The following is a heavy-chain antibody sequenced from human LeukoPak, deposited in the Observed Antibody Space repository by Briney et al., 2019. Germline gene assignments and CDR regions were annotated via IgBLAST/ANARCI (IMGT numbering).Heavy chain of an antibody. J-gene: IGHJ3*02. CDR2: THYGGRI. Sequence: SETLSLTCTVSVGSMNGHFRTWIRQPPGKGLEWIALTHYGGRIRYNPSLQSRATIPLDRSESRFSLKLTSVTAADSAVYYSARLLDNDGSGDPDTFDMWGQGTVVVVSS. D-gene: IGHD3-22*01. CDR3: ARLLDNDGSGDPDTFDM. CDR1: VGSMNGHF. V-gene: IGHV4-59*11.